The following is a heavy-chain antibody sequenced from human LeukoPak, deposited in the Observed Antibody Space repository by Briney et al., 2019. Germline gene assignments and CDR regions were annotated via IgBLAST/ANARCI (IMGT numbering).Heavy chain of an antibody. CDR2: IDPSDSYT. Sequence: GESLKISCKGSGYSFTSYWISWGRQMPGKGLEWMGRIDPSDSYTNYSPSFQGHVTISADKSISTAYLQWSSLKASDTAMYYCARFLGPSYGMDVWGKGTTVTVSS. CDR1: GYSFTSYW. V-gene: IGHV5-10-1*01. J-gene: IGHJ6*04. D-gene: IGHD7-27*01. CDR3: ARFLGPSYGMDV.